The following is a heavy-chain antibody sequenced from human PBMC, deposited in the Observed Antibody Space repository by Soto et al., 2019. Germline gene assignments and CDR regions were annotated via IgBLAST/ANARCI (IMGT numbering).Heavy chain of an antibody. V-gene: IGHV1-24*01. CDR1: GYTLTELS. Sequence: ASVKVSCKVSGYTLTELSMHWVRQAPGKGLEWMGGFDPEDGETVYAQKFQGRVTKTEDTSTDTDYMELSSLESEDTAVYYCATDYGSARQTQSNAFDIWGQGTMVTVSS. CDR3: ATDYGSARQTQSNAFDI. D-gene: IGHD3-10*01. J-gene: IGHJ3*02. CDR2: FDPEDGET.